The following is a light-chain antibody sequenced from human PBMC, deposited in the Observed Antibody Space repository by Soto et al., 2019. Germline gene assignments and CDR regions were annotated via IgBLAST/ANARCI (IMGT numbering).Light chain of an antibody. CDR3: MQALQTPLT. CDR1: QSLLHSNGYNY. J-gene: IGKJ4*01. V-gene: IGKV2-28*01. CDR2: LGS. Sequence: DIVMPQSPLSLPVTPGEPASISCRSSQSLLHSNGYNYLDWYLQKPGQSPQLLIYLGSNRVSGVPDRFSGSGSGTDFTLKISRVEAEDVGVYYCMQALQTPLTFGGGTKVEIK.